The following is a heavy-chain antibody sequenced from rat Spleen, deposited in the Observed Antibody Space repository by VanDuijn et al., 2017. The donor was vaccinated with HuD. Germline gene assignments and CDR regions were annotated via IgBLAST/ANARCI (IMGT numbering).Heavy chain of an antibody. Sequence: EVQLQESGPGLVKPSQSLSLTCSVTGYSITSGYGWNWIRKFPGNKLEWMGYINSAGSTNYNPPLKSQISITRDTSKNQFFLQLTSVTTEDTATYYCARRGLQSYYFDYWDQGVMVTVSS. CDR1: GYSITSGYG. CDR3: ARRGLQSYYFDY. CDR2: INSAGST. J-gene: IGHJ2*01. V-gene: IGHV3-3*01. D-gene: IGHD1-1*01.